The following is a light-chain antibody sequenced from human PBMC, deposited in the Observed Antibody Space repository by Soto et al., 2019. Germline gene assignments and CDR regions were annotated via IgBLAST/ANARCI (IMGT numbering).Light chain of an antibody. CDR3: GTWDTSLSAEV. V-gene: IGLV1-51*01. CDR2: DND. CDR1: SANIGSRY. J-gene: IGLJ3*02. Sequence: QSALTQPPSVSAAPGQTVTISCSGSSANIGSRYVSWYQQFPGSAPKLLIYDNDKRPSGTPDRFSGSKSGTSATLGITGLQTGDEADYYCGTWDTSLSAEVFAGGTQLTVL.